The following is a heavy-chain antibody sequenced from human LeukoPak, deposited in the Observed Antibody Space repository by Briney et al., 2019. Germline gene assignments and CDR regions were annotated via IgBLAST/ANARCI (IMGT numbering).Heavy chain of an antibody. CDR1: SIRFADHW. CDR3: VASRWSGALDF. D-gene: IGHD3-3*01. J-gene: IGHJ4*02. V-gene: IGHV3-74*01. Sequence: HPGGSLRLSCVGSSIRFADHWMLWVRQVPGKPPAWVARSDRDGVVREYADSVKGRLTIPRDNARNTVHLEMNRLKVEDTAIYYCVASRWSGALDFWGQGSLVTVSS. CDR2: SDRDGVVR.